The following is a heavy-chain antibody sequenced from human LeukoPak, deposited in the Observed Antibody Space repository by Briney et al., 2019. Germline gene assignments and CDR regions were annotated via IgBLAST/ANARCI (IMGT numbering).Heavy chain of an antibody. Sequence: SETLSLTCTVSGGSISSYYWSWLRQPAGKGLEWIGRIYTSGSTNYNPSLTSRVTMSVDTSKNQFSLKLSSVTAADTAVYYCAREVGSNYDFWSGYSLRGTFDYWGQGTLVTVAS. J-gene: IGHJ4*02. D-gene: IGHD3-3*01. CDR1: GGSISSYY. CDR3: AREVGSNYDFWSGYSLRGTFDY. CDR2: IYTSGST. V-gene: IGHV4-4*07.